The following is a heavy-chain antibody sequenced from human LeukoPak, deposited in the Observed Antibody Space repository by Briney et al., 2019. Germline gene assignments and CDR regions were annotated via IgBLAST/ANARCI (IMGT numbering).Heavy chain of an antibody. CDR3: SRRSREHFDY. CDR2: IYPDDSDT. V-gene: IGHV5-51*01. D-gene: IGHD5-24*01. CDR1: GYRFASYW. Sequence: GEPLKISCKGSGYRFASYWIGWVRQMPGKGLEWMGIIYPDDSDTTYSPSFQGQVTISADKSITTAYLHWSSLKASDTAIYYCSRRSREHFDYWGQGTLVTVSS. J-gene: IGHJ4*02.